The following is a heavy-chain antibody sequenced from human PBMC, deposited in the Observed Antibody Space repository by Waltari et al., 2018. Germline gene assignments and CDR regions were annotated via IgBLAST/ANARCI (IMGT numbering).Heavy chain of an antibody. Sequence: EVQLVESGGGLVQPGGSLRLSCAASGFTFSSYAMHWVRQAPGKGLEYVSAISSNGGSTYYANSVKGRFTISRDNSKNTLYLQMGSLRAEDMAVYYCASLDSEAQGVDDAFDIWGQGTMVTVSS. V-gene: IGHV3-64*01. CDR2: ISSNGGST. J-gene: IGHJ3*02. D-gene: IGHD3-9*01. CDR1: GFTFSSYA. CDR3: ASLDSEAQGVDDAFDI.